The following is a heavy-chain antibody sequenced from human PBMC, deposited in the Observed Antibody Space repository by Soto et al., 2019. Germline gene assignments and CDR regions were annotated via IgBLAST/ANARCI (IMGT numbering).Heavy chain of an antibody. CDR2: INESGST. V-gene: IGHV4-34*01. CDR1: GQSFSGHS. D-gene: IGHD1-1*01. J-gene: IGHJ4*02. Sequence: QVQLQQWGAGLVKPSETLSLSCAVYGQSFSGHSWAWIRQPPGKGLEWIGEINESGSTYYNPSLNGPVTISTDTPKNQFSLKLSSVSAADTAAYFCARGSGIVALPGELEDVKYDYWGQGTLGNVSS. CDR3: ARGSGIVALPGELEDVKYDY.